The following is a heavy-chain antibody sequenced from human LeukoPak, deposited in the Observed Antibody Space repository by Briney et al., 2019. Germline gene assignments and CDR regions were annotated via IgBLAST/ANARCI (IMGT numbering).Heavy chain of an antibody. CDR3: ARESGSYEAYFDY. Sequence: SVKVSCKASGGTFSSYAINWVRQAPGQGLEWMGRIFPIFATANYAQKFQGRVTITADESTSTAYMELSSLRSEDTAVYYCARESGSYEAYFDYWGQGTLVTVSS. V-gene: IGHV1-69*13. CDR2: IFPIFATA. J-gene: IGHJ4*02. CDR1: GGTFSSYA. D-gene: IGHD1-26*01.